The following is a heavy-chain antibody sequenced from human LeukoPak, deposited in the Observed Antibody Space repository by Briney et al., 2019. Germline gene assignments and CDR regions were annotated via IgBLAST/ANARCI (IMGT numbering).Heavy chain of an antibody. CDR1: GFTFNNYG. J-gene: IGHJ4*02. V-gene: IGHV3-30*02. D-gene: IGHD2-21*02. CDR3: AKRDRVTEFDY. Sequence: GGSLRLSCAASGFTFNNYGMHWVRHAPGKGLEWVTLIQPNGKDKYYADSVKGRFTVSRDNSNNMLYLQLNSLRVDDTAIYYCAKRDRVTEFDYWGQGTLVTVSS. CDR2: IQPNGKDK.